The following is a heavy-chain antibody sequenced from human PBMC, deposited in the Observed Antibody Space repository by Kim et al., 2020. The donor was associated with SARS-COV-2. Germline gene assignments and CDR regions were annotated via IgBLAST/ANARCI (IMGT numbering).Heavy chain of an antibody. Sequence: ASVKVSCKASGYTFTGYYMHWVRQAPGQGLEWMGWINPNSGGTNYAQKFQGWVTMTRDTSISTAYMELSRLRSDDTAVYYCARGRGDMITFGGVIDNPHYFDYWGQGTLVTVSS. CDR2: INPNSGGT. D-gene: IGHD3-16*02. CDR3: ARGRGDMITFGGVIDNPHYFDY. CDR1: GYTFTGYY. J-gene: IGHJ4*02. V-gene: IGHV1-2*04.